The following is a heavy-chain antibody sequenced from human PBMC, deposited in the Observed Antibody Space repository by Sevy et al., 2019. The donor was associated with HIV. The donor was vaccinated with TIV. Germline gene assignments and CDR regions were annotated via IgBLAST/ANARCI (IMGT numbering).Heavy chain of an antibody. CDR3: VRDERAIASHFDY. D-gene: IGHD2-21*01. Sequence: GGSLRLSCEASGFTLSSYTMNWVRQSPEKGLEWVATFDRTDITHYADSVKGRFIISRDIAKNSLFLQMNSLRDDDTAMYVCVRDERAIASHFDYWGRGTLVTVSS. CDR2: FDRTDIT. CDR1: GFTLSSYT. J-gene: IGHJ4*02. V-gene: IGHV3-48*02.